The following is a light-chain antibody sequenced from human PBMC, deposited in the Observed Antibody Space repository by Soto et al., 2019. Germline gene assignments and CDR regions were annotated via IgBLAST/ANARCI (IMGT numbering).Light chain of an antibody. CDR2: RNT. J-gene: IGLJ2*01. CDR1: SSNIGAGFD. Sequence: QAVVTQPPSVSGAPGQRVTISCTGSSSNIGAGFDVHWYQQFPRIAPKLLIYRNTIRPSGVPDRFPGSKSGTSASLAITGLQAEDEADYYCQSFWVFGGGTKVTVL. CDR3: QSFWV. V-gene: IGLV1-40*01.